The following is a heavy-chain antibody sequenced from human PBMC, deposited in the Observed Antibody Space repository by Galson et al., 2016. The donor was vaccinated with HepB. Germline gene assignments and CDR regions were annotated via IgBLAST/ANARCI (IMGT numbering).Heavy chain of an antibody. Sequence: SETLSLTCTVSGDSISNVGRHWGWFRQSPEMGLEYIGSIHSSGTSHYNPSLTSRVTVSADMSRNQFFLSLTSVTAADTAIYYCVRLGTAAAVAHRRGSVYWSQGTRVTVSS. CDR3: VRLGTAAAVAHRRGSVY. CDR2: IHSSGTS. J-gene: IGHJ4*02. CDR1: GDSISNVGRH. V-gene: IGHV4-39*01. D-gene: IGHD6-13*01.